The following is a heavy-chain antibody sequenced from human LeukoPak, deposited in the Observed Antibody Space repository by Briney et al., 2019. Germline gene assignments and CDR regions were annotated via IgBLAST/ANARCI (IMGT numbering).Heavy chain of an antibody. Sequence: GASVKVSCKASGGTFSSYAISWVRQAPGQGLEWMGWISAYNGNTNYAQKLQGRVTMTTDTSTSTAYMELRSLRSDDTAVYYCARDLRIAAAGTNSDYWGQGTLVTVSS. CDR3: ARDLRIAAAGTNSDY. D-gene: IGHD6-13*01. V-gene: IGHV1-18*01. J-gene: IGHJ4*02. CDR1: GGTFSSYA. CDR2: ISAYNGNT.